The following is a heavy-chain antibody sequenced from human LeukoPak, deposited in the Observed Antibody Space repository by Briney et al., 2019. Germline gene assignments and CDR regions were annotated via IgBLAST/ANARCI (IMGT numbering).Heavy chain of an antibody. CDR3: ARGVTDIVVVPAAIGFGHYYYYGMDV. D-gene: IGHD2-2*01. Sequence: ASVKVSCKASGGTFSSYAISWVRQAPGQGLEWMGGIIPIFGTANYAQKFQGRVTITADESTSTAYMELSSLRSEDTAVYYCARGVTDIVVVPAAIGFGHYYYYGMDVWGQGTTVTVSS. CDR1: GGTFSSYA. J-gene: IGHJ6*02. CDR2: IIPIFGTA. V-gene: IGHV1-69*13.